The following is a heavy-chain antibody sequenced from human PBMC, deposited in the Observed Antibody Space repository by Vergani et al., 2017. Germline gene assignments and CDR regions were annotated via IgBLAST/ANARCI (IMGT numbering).Heavy chain of an antibody. CDR2: ISGSGGST. V-gene: IGHV3-23*01. D-gene: IGHD6-19*01. Sequence: EVQLLESGGGLVQPGGSLRLSCAASGFTFSSYAMSWVRQAPGKGLEWVSAISGSGGSTYYADSVKGRFTISRDNSKNTLDLQMNSLRAEDTAVYYCAKRYFAGKYSSGWNWFDPWGQGTLVTVSS. CDR3: AKRYFAGKYSSGWNWFDP. J-gene: IGHJ5*02. CDR1: GFTFSSYA.